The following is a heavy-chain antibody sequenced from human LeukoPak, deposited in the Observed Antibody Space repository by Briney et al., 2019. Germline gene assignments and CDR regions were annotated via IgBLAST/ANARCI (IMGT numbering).Heavy chain of an antibody. Sequence: PGGSLRLSCAASGFTFSSYWMNWARQAPGKGLEWVASINYNGNVNYYVDSVKGRFTISRDNAKNSLYLQMSNVRAEDTAVYFCARGGGLDVWGQGATVTVSS. D-gene: IGHD3-16*01. CDR1: GFTFSSYW. V-gene: IGHV3-7*03. CDR2: INYNGNVN. CDR3: ARGGGLDV. J-gene: IGHJ6*02.